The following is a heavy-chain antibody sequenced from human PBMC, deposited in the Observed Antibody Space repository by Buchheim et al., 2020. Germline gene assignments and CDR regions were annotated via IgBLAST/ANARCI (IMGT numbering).Heavy chain of an antibody. Sequence: QVQLVQSGAEVKKPGASVKVSCKASDYTFTTYGIGWVRQAPGQGLEWMGWINTYNGNTNYAQKFQGRVTMTTDTSTSTAYLGRTTVLSYDTPVYYCSRGQHQQMSDLGLDHWGQGTL. CDR1: DYTFTTYG. V-gene: IGHV1-18*01. D-gene: IGHD3-16*01. J-gene: IGHJ4*02. CDR2: INTYNGNT. CDR3: SRGQHQQMSDLGLDH.